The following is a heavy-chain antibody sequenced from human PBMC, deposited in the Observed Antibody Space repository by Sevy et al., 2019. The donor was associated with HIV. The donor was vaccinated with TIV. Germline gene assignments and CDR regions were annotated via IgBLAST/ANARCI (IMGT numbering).Heavy chain of an antibody. CDR2: IYSSGST. V-gene: IGHV4-59*01. Sequence: SETLSLTCTVSGGSISSYYWSWIRQPPGKGLEWIGYIYSSGSTSYNPSLKSRVTISLDTSKNQFSLKLSSVTAADTAVYYCARVGQNDNWYFYYLDFWGQGTLVTVSS. D-gene: IGHD1-1*01. J-gene: IGHJ4*02. CDR3: ARVGQNDNWYFYYLDF. CDR1: GGSISSYY.